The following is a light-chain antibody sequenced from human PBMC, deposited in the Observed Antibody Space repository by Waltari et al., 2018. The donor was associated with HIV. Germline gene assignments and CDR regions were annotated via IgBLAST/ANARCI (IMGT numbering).Light chain of an antibody. J-gene: IGLJ1*01. CDR2: DVS. CDR1: SSDVGGYNH. Sequence: QSALTQPRSVSGSPGQSVTISCTGTSSDVGGYNHVSRYQQHPGKVPKLMIYDVSKRPSGVPDRFSGSKSGNTASLTISGLQAEDEADYYCCSYAGSSYVFGTGTKVTVL. V-gene: IGLV2-11*01. CDR3: CSYAGSSYV.